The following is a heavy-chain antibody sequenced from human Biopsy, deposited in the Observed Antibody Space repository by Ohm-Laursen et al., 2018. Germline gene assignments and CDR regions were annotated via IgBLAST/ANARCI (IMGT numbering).Heavy chain of an antibody. CDR3: AKDGVAVGAGGDPYYYGMDV. CDR2: ISSDGSNK. Sequence: SLRLSCAASGFIFSYCGMHWVRQAPGPGLGRVAVISSDGSNKYYADSMKGRFTISRDNSKDTLYLQLNSLRAEDTAVYYCAKDGVAVGAGGDPYYYGMDVWGQGTTVTVSS. D-gene: IGHD2-15*01. J-gene: IGHJ6*02. V-gene: IGHV3-30*18. CDR1: GFIFSYCG.